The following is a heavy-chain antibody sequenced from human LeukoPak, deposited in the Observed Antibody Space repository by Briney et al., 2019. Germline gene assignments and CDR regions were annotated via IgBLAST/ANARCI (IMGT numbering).Heavy chain of an antibody. CDR3: ARDFRYSSSWYSSGWFDP. Sequence: GGSLRLSCAASGFTFSSYWMHWVRQAPGKGLVWVSRINSDGSSTSYADSVKGRFTISRDNAKNTLYLQMNSLRAEDTAVYYCARDFRYSSSWYSSGWFDPWGQGTLVTVSS. D-gene: IGHD6-13*01. CDR1: GFTFSSYW. J-gene: IGHJ5*02. V-gene: IGHV3-74*01. CDR2: INSDGSST.